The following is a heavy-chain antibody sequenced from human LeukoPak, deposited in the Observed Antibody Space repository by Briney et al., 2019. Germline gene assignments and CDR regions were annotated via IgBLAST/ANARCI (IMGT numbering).Heavy chain of an antibody. CDR2: IYSGGST. V-gene: IGHV3-66*02. J-gene: IGHJ4*02. Sequence: GGSLRLSCAASGFTVSSNYMSWVRQAPGKGLEWVSVIYSGGSTYYADSVKGRFTISRDNSKNTPYLQMNSLRAEDTAVYYCATRNTWALDYWGQGTLVTVSS. CDR3: ATRNTWALDY. CDR1: GFTVSSNY. D-gene: IGHD7-27*01.